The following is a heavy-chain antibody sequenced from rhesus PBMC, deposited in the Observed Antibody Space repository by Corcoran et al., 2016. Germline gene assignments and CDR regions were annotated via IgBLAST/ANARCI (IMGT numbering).Heavy chain of an antibody. D-gene: IGHD5-12*01. CDR2: FGGSSGST. Sequence: QVQLQESGPGLVKPSETLSLTCAVSGYSISSGYGWSWIRQPPGKGLEWIGYFGGSSGSTNYNPSLKSRVTISKDTSKNQFSLKLSSVTAADTAVYYCARGVGYSYSFDYWGQGVLVTVSS. V-gene: IGHV4-127*01. CDR3: ARGVGYSYSFDY. CDR1: GYSISSGYG. J-gene: IGHJ4*01.